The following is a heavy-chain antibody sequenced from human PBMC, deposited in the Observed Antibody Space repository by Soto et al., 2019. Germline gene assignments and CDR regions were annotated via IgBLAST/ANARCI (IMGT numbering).Heavy chain of an antibody. J-gene: IGHJ6*02. D-gene: IGHD3-3*01. Sequence: QVQLVQSGAEVKKPGASVKVSCKASGYTFTSYGISWVRQAPGQGLEWMGWISAYNGNTNYAQKLQGRVTMTTDTSTSTAYMELRSLRSDDTAVYYCARVLGYDFWSGFGYYYGMDVWGQGTTVTVSS. CDR2: ISAYNGNT. CDR3: ARVLGYDFWSGFGYYYGMDV. CDR1: GYTFTSYG. V-gene: IGHV1-18*04.